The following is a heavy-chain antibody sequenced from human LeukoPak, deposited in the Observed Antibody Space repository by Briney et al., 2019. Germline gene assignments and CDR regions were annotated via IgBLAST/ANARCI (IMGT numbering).Heavy chain of an antibody. J-gene: IGHJ3*02. CDR1: GASISSYY. CDR3: ARVVGHDAFDI. D-gene: IGHD1-26*01. Sequence: KPSETLSLTCTVSGASISSYYWSWIRQPPGKGLEWIGEINHSGSTNYNPSLKSRVTISVDTSKNQFSLKLSSVTAADTAVYYCARVVGHDAFDIWGQGTMVTVSS. CDR2: INHSGST. V-gene: IGHV4-34*01.